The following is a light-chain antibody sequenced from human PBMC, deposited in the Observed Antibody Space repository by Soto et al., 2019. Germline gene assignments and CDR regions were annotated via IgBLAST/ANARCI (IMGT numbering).Light chain of an antibody. CDR1: QSVSSSY. CDR2: GAS. V-gene: IGKV3-20*01. J-gene: IGKJ1*01. CDR3: QPYNRWLWT. Sequence: VWTQSARKRALSAGGVATGSCSPSQSVSSSYLDWYQQKPGQAPRLLIYGASSRATGIPARFSGSGPGTEFTLILRTLQSEDSAVYYCQPYNRWLWTFGQGTKVDIK.